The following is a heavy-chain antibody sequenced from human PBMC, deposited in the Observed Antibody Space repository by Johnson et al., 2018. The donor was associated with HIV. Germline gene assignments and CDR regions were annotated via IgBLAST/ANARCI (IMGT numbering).Heavy chain of an antibody. J-gene: IGHJ3*02. Sequence: QVQLVESGGGVVQPGRSLRLSCAASGFTFSSYAMHWVRQAPGKGLEWVAVISYDGSNKYYADSVKGRFTISRDNSKNTLYLQMNSLRAEDTAVYYCASDIAIQLWSHDAFDIWGQGTMVTVSS. D-gene: IGHD5-18*01. CDR1: GFTFSSYA. CDR3: ASDIAIQLWSHDAFDI. CDR2: ISYDGSNK. V-gene: IGHV3-30-3*01.